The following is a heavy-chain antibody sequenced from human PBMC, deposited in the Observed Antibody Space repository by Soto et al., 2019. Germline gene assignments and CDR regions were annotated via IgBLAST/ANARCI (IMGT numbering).Heavy chain of an antibody. Sequence: EVQLVESGGDLVKPGGCLRLSCAASGITFTNAWMSWVRQAPGKGLEWVGRIKNKADGGTTDYAAIVKGRFTISRDDSKNTLYLQMNSLETEYTAVYYCTTDPGDYEDFWGQGTLVTVSS. CDR1: GITFTNAW. J-gene: IGHJ4*02. CDR3: TTDPGDYEDF. D-gene: IGHD4-17*01. CDR2: IKNKADGGTT. V-gene: IGHV3-15*01.